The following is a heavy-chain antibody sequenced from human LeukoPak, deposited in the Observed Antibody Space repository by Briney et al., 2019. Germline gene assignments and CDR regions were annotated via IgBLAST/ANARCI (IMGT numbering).Heavy chain of an antibody. CDR1: GGSFSGYY. CDR2: INHSGST. CDR3: ARGSRPAYYDSSGYRH. J-gene: IGHJ4*02. D-gene: IGHD3-22*01. V-gene: IGHV4-34*01. Sequence: SSETLSHTCAVYGGSFSGYYWSWIRQPPGKGLEWIGEINHSGSTNYNPSLKSRVTISVDTSKNQFSLKLSSVTAADTAVYYCARGSRPAYYDSSGYRHWGQGTLVTVSS.